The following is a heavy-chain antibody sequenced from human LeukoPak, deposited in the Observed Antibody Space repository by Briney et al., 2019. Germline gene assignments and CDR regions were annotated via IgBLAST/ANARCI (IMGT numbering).Heavy chain of an antibody. Sequence: GGSLRLSCAASGFTFSSYGMHWVRQAPGKGLEWVAVISYDGSNKYYADSVKGRFTISRDNSKNTLYLQMNSLRAEDTAVYYCAKIGTRLNNMGVWGKGTTVTVSS. CDR3: AKIGTRLNNMGV. J-gene: IGHJ6*03. CDR1: GFTFSSYG. V-gene: IGHV3-30*18. CDR2: ISYDGSNK. D-gene: IGHD2-2*01.